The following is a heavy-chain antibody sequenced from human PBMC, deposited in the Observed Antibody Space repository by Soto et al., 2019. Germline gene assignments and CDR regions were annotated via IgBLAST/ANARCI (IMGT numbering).Heavy chain of an antibody. Sequence: QVHLQQSDPGLVKPSQTLSLTCAISGDSVSSNTAAWNWIRSSPSRGLEWLGRTYYRSNWRHDYAVSVKSRITVNPDTSKNHFSLQLNSVTPDDTAVYYCARGVAGSGFDLWGQGTLVTVSS. CDR3: ARGVAGSGFDL. CDR1: GDSVSSNTAA. D-gene: IGHD6-19*01. J-gene: IGHJ4*02. CDR2: TYYRSNWRH. V-gene: IGHV6-1*01.